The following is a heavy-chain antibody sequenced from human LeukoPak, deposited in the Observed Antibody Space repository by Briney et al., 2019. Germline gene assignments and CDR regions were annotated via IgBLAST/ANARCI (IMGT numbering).Heavy chain of an antibody. D-gene: IGHD4-23*01. V-gene: IGHV3-53*01. CDR1: GFTVSSNY. Sequence: PGGSLRLSCAASGFTVSSNYMSWVRQASEKGLEWVSILYSGGSAYYADSVKGRFTISRDNSKNTLYLQRNSLRVEDTAVYYCARTTVESGRYDAFDIWGQGTLVSVSS. J-gene: IGHJ3*02. CDR2: LYSGGSA. CDR3: ARTTVESGRYDAFDI.